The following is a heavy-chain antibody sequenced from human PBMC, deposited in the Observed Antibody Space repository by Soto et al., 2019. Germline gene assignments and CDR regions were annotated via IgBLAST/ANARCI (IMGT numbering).Heavy chain of an antibody. CDR1: GGSFSGYY. V-gene: IGHV4-34*01. Sequence: QVQLQQWGAGLLKPSETLSLTCAVYGGSFSGYYWSWIRQPPGKGLEWIGEINHSGSTNYNPSLKSRVTISVDTSKDQFSLKLSSVTAAGTAVYYCARLPNTHGDTNWGQGTLVTVSS. CDR3: ARLPNTHGDTN. D-gene: IGHD4-17*01. J-gene: IGHJ4*02. CDR2: INHSGST.